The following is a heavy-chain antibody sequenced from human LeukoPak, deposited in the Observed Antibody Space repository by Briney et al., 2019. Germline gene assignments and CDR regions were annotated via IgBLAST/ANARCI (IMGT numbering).Heavy chain of an antibody. CDR2: IYYSGST. D-gene: IGHD4-23*01. V-gene: IGHV4-31*03. J-gene: IGHJ3*02. CDR1: GGSISSGGYY. CDR3: ARVVGRWRAAFDI. Sequence: SQTLSLTCTVSGGSISSGGYYWSWLGQRPGKGLGWIGYIYYSGSTYYNPSLMSRVTISVDTSKNQFSLKLSSVAAADKAVYYCARVVGRWRAAFDIWGQGGMVSDSS.